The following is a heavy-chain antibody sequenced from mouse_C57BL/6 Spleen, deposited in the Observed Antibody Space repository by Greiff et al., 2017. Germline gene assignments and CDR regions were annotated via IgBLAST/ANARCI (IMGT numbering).Heavy chain of an antibody. D-gene: IGHD2-3*01. J-gene: IGHJ1*03. CDR2: INYDGSST. Sequence: EVQVVESEGGLVQPGSSMKLSCTASGFTFSDYYMAWVRQVPEKGLEWVANINYDGSSTYYLDSLKSRFIISRDNAKNILYLQMGSLKSEDTATYYCARDTVYDGYFRYWYFDGWGTGTTVTVSS. CDR1: GFTFSDYY. V-gene: IGHV5-16*01. CDR3: ARDTVYDGYFRYWYFDG.